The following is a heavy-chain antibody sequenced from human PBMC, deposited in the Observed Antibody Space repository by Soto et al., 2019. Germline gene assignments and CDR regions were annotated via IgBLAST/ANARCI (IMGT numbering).Heavy chain of an antibody. V-gene: IGHV1-8*02. CDR2: MNPNIGTA. Sequence: ASVKVSCKASGCTFSSYAISWVRQAPGQGLEWMGGMNPNIGTANYAQKFQGRVTMTRNTSISTAYMELSSLRSEDTAVYYCASPNGVDTATPAGMDVWGQGTTVTVSS. D-gene: IGHD5-18*01. J-gene: IGHJ6*02. CDR3: ASPNGVDTATPAGMDV. CDR1: GCTFSSYA.